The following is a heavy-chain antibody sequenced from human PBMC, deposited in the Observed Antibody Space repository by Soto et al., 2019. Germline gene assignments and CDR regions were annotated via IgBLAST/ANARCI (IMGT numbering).Heavy chain of an antibody. CDR2: IYWNDDK. J-gene: IGHJ4*02. V-gene: IGHV2-5*01. CDR3: AHRPSGWYLFDY. D-gene: IGHD6-19*01. CDR1: GFSLSNSALC. Sequence: HITVKASAHTLVRPTHNLTLTGTFSGFSLSNSALCVAWILHPPGKALEWLALIYWNDDKRYSPSLKARLTNTKDTYKNQVVLTMTNMEPVDTDKYYCAHRPSGWYLFDYWGQGTLVTASS.